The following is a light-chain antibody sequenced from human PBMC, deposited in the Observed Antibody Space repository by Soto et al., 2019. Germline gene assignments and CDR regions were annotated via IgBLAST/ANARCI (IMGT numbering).Light chain of an antibody. Sequence: QAALTQPASVSGSPVQSITISCTGTSSDVGGYNYVSLYQQHPGKAPKLMIYEVSNRPSGVSNRFSGSKSGNTASLTISGLQAEDEADYYCSSYTSSSTLKVFGTGTKVTV. CDR1: SSDVGGYNY. J-gene: IGLJ1*01. CDR3: SSYTSSSTLKV. V-gene: IGLV2-14*01. CDR2: EVS.